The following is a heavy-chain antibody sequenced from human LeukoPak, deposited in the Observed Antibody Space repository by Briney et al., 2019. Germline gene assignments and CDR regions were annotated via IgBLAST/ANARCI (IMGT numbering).Heavy chain of an antibody. CDR3: ARDVYYYDSSGYYYVFWFDP. J-gene: IGHJ5*02. CDR2: IYHSGST. V-gene: IGHV4-38-2*02. Sequence: PSETLSLTCTVSGYSISSGYYWGWIRQPPGKGLEWIGSIYHSGSTYYNPSLKSRVTISVDTSKNQFSLKLSSVTAADTAVYYCARDVYYYDSSGYYYVFWFDPWGQGTLVTVSS. CDR1: GYSISSGYY. D-gene: IGHD3-22*01.